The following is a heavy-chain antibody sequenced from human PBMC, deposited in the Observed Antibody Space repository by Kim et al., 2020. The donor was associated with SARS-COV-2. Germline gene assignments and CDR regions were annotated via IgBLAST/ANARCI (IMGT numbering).Heavy chain of an antibody. CDR2: ISWNSGSI. J-gene: IGHJ4*02. V-gene: IGHV3-9*01. CDR1: GFTFGDYA. CDR3: ARPLWGSSTSCTY. Sequence: GGSLRLSCAASGFTFGDYAMHWVRQAPGKGLEWVSGISWNSGSIGYADSVKGRFTISRDNAKNSLYLQMNSLRAEDTALYYCARPLWGSSTSCTYWGQGTLVTVSS. D-gene: IGHD2-2*01.